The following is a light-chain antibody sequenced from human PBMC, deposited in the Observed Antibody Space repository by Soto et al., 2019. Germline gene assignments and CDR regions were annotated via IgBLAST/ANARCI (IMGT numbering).Light chain of an antibody. CDR3: CSYGRSVV. CDR2: EAS. V-gene: IGLV2-23*01. J-gene: IGLJ2*01. CDR1: SNDVGTYNL. Sequence: QAVVTQPASVSGSPGQSITISCTGISNDVGTYNLVSWYQHHPGKAPKLIIYEASKRPSGVPNRFSGSKSGNTASLTISGLHAEDEADYYCCSYGRSVVFGGGTKLTV.